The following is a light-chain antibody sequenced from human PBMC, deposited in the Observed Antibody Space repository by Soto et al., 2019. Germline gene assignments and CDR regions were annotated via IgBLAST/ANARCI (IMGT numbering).Light chain of an antibody. Sequence: QSVLTQPPSVSGAPGQRVTISCTGSSSNIGAGYDVHWYQHHPGKAPKLMIYEVSNRPSGVSNRFSGSKSGNTASLTISGLQAEDEADYHCSSYTSSETRVLGTGNKVTVL. CDR3: SSYTSSETRV. CDR2: EVS. V-gene: IGLV1-40*01. CDR1: SSNIGAGYD. J-gene: IGLJ1*01.